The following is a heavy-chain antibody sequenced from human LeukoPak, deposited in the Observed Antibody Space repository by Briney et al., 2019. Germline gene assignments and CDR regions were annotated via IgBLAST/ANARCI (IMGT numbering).Heavy chain of an antibody. CDR3: TRVGVYCSSACCNRWDYYAMDV. CDR2: INTDGSST. J-gene: IGHJ6*02. CDR1: GFTLSSYW. V-gene: IGHV3-74*01. D-gene: IGHD2-2*01. Sequence: GGSLRLSCAASGFTLSSYWMHWVRQAPGKGLVWVSRINTDGSSTNYADSVKGRFTISRDNAQNTVYLQMNSLRADDTAVYYCTRVGVYCSSACCNRWDYYAMDVWGQGTTVTVSS.